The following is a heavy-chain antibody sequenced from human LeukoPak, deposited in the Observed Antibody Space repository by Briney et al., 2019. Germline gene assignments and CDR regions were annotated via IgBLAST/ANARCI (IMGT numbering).Heavy chain of an antibody. J-gene: IGHJ4*02. CDR2: ISGSGGST. CDR3: ANSIEMATTFDY. V-gene: IGHV3-23*01. Sequence: GGSLRLSCAASGFTVSSNYMSWVRQAPGKELEWVSAISGSGGSTYYADSVKGRFTISRDNSKNTLYLQMNSLRAEDTAVYYCANSIEMATTFDYWGQGTLVTVSS. D-gene: IGHD5-24*01. CDR1: GFTVSSNY.